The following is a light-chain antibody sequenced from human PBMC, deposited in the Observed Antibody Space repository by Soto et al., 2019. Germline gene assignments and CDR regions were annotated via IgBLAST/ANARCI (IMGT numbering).Light chain of an antibody. V-gene: IGLV2-14*01. J-gene: IGLJ1*01. CDR3: NSYTSRSNYV. Sequence: QSALTQPASVSGSPGQSITISCTGTTSDVGNYNYVSWYQHHPGKAPKLMIYEVTNRPSGVSNRFSGSKSGNTASLTISGLQAEDEAEYYCNSYTSRSNYVLGNGTKVT. CDR2: EVT. CDR1: TSDVGNYNY.